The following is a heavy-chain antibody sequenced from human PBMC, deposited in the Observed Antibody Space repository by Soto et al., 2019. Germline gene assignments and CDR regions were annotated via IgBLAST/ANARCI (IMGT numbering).Heavy chain of an antibody. D-gene: IGHD5-12*01. J-gene: IGHJ5*02. CDR1: GYDITTYW. CDR2: IDPSDSYI. V-gene: IGHV5-10-1*01. CDR3: ARPTYSASSWLDP. Sequence: PGESLKISCKGSGYDITTYWISWVRQMPGRGLEWMGRIDPSDSYINYSPSFQGHVTFSADRSTNTAYLQWNSLKASDTAIVYCARPTYSASSWLDPWGQGALVTVSS.